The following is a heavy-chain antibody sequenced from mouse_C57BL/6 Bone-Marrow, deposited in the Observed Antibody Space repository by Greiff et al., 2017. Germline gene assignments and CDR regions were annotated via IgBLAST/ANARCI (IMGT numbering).Heavy chain of an antibody. CDR3: ADGAWFAY. CDR1: GYSITSCYY. Sequence: VQLQQSGPGLVKPSQSLSLTCSVTGYSITSCYYWNWIRQFPGNKLEWMGYISYDGSNNYNPSLKNRISITRDTSKNQFFLKLNSVTTEDTATYYCADGAWFAYWGQGTLVTVSA. J-gene: IGHJ3*01. D-gene: IGHD2-3*01. V-gene: IGHV3-6*01. CDR2: ISYDGSN.